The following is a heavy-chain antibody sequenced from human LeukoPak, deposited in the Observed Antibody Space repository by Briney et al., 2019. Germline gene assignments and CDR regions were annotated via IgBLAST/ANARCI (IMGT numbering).Heavy chain of an antibody. CDR1: GGSISSSNW. Sequence: PSETLSLTCAVSGGSISSSNWWSWVRQPPGKGPEWIGEIYHSGSTNYNPSLKSRVTISVDKSKNQFSLKLSSVTAADTAVYYCARGVPAVVPAAMWGSYYYYGMDVWGQGTTVTVSS. CDR2: IYHSGST. J-gene: IGHJ6*02. CDR3: ARGVPAVVPAAMWGSYYYYGMDV. D-gene: IGHD2-2*01. V-gene: IGHV4-4*02.